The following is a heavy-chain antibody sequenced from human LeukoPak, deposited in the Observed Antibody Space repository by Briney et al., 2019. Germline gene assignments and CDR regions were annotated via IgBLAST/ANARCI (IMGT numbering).Heavy chain of an antibody. Sequence: GGSLRLSCAASGFTFSDNYMTWVRQAPGKGLEWLSYISGNGGVIQYADSVKGRFTISRDNSKNTLYLQMNSLRAEDTAVYYCVAYYDILTGYKYWGQGTLVTVSS. J-gene: IGHJ4*02. V-gene: IGHV3-11*04. D-gene: IGHD3-9*01. CDR3: VAYYDILTGYKY. CDR1: GFTFSDNY. CDR2: ISGNGGVI.